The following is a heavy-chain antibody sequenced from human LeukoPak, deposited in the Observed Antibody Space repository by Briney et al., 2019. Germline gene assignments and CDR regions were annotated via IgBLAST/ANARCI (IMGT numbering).Heavy chain of an antibody. CDR1: GFTFSSYS. Sequence: PGGSLRLSCAASGFTFSSYSMNWVRQAPGKGLEWVSSISSSSSYIYYADSVKGRFTISRDNAKNSLYLQMNSLRAEDTAVYYCARDSSRYCSGTSCYAWGQGTLVTVSS. D-gene: IGHD2-2*01. V-gene: IGHV3-21*01. CDR2: ISSSSSYI. CDR3: ARDSSRYCSGTSCYA. J-gene: IGHJ5*02.